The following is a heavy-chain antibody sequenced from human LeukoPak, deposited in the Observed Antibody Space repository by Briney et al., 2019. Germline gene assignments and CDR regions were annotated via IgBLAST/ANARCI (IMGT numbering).Heavy chain of an antibody. CDR2: IYPGDSDT. CDR3: ARLGVEAYDSSGYYYFDY. J-gene: IGHJ4*02. D-gene: IGHD3-22*01. Sequence: GESLKISCKGSGYSFTNYWIGWGRQMPGKGLEWMGTIYPGDSDTRYRPSFQGQVTISADKPISTAYLQWSSLKASDTAMYYCARLGVEAYDSSGYYYFDYWGQGALVTVSS. CDR1: GYSFTNYW. V-gene: IGHV5-51*04.